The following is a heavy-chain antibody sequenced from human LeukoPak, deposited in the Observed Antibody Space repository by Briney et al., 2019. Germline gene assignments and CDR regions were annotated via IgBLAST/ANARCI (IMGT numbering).Heavy chain of an antibody. CDR2: ISYDGSNK. Sequence: GGSLRLSCAASGFTFSSYAMHWVRQAPGKGLEWVAVISYDGSNKYYADSVKGRFTISRDNSKDTLYLQMNSLRAEDTAVYYCARDPYIVVVPAAVDYWGQGTLVTVPS. D-gene: IGHD2-2*01. CDR3: ARDPYIVVVPAAVDY. J-gene: IGHJ4*02. V-gene: IGHV3-30-3*01. CDR1: GFTFSSYA.